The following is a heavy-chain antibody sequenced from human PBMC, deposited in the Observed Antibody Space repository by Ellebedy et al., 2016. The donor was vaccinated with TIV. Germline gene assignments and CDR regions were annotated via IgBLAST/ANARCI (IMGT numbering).Heavy chain of an antibody. CDR1: GFTFSSYA. D-gene: IGHD3-16*01. CDR3: ARSFGEDYYGMDV. Sequence: GESLKISXAASGFTFSSYAMHWVRQAPGKGLEWVAVISYDGSNKYYADSVKGRFTISRDNSKNTLYLQMNSLRAEDTAVYYCARSFGEDYYGMDVWGQGTTVTVSS. J-gene: IGHJ6*02. CDR2: ISYDGSNK. V-gene: IGHV3-30-3*01.